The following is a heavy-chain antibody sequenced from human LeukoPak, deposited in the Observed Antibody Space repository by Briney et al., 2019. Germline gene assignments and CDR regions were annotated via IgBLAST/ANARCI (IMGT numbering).Heavy chain of an antibody. V-gene: IGHV3-23*01. CDR3: ARDRYGDYRRPYGMDV. J-gene: IGHJ6*02. CDR1: GITLSNYA. CDR2: ISGSGGGT. D-gene: IGHD4-17*01. Sequence: GGSLRLSCAVSGITLSNYAMSWVRQAPGKGLEWVAGISGSGGGTKYADSVKGRFTISRDNSKNTLYLQMNSLRAEDTAVYYCARDRYGDYRRPYGMDVWGQGTTVTVSS.